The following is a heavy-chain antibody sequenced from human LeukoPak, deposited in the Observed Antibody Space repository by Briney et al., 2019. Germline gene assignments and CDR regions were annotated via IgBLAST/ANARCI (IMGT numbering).Heavy chain of an antibody. CDR1: GYTFTSYG. D-gene: IGHD2-15*01. J-gene: IGHJ4*02. V-gene: IGHV1-18*01. Sequence: ASVKVSCKASGYTFTSYGISWVRLAPGQGLEWMGWISAYNGNTNYAQKLQGRVTMTTGTSTSTAYMELRSLRSDDTAVYYCARGYCSGGSCYESDYWGQGTLVTVSS. CDR2: ISAYNGNT. CDR3: ARGYCSGGSCYESDY.